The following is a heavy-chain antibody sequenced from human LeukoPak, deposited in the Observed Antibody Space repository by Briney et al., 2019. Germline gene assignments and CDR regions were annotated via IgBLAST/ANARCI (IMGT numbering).Heavy chain of an antibody. D-gene: IGHD3-22*01. V-gene: IGHV1-8*01. CDR1: GYTFNSNG. CDR3: ARLEYYYDSSGPL. Sequence: ASVKVSCKTSGYTFNSNGINWVRQATGQGLEWMGWMNPNSGNTGYAQKFQGRVTITRNTSISTAYMELSSLRSEDTAVYYCARLEYYYDSSGPLWGQGTMVTVSS. J-gene: IGHJ3*01. CDR2: MNPNSGNT.